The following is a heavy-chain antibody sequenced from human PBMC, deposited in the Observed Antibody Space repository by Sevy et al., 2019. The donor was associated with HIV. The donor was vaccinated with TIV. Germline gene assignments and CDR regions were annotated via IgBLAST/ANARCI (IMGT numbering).Heavy chain of an antibody. CDR2: INVYNDDT. Sequence: ASVKVSCKASGYTFNSYGISWVRQAPGQGLEWMGWINVYNDDTNYAQKLQGRLTMTTDTSTSTAYMELRSLRSDDTAVYYCARDRGGIVLEVAAVLDYWGQGTLVTVSS. CDR3: ARDRGGIVLEVAAVLDY. D-gene: IGHD2-15*01. J-gene: IGHJ4*02. CDR1: GYTFNSYG. V-gene: IGHV1-18*01.